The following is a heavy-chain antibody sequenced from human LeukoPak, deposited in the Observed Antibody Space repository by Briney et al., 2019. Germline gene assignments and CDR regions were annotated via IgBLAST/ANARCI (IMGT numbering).Heavy chain of an antibody. Sequence: GGSLRLSCAASGFTFSSYAMHRVRQAPGKGLEWVAVISYDGSNKYYADSVKGRFTISRDNSKNTLYLQMNSLRAEDTAVYYCAKVPAQAIHFDYWGQGTLVTVSS. CDR1: GFTFSSYA. V-gene: IGHV3-30-3*01. J-gene: IGHJ4*02. CDR2: ISYDGSNK. CDR3: AKVPAQAIHFDY. D-gene: IGHD2-2*01.